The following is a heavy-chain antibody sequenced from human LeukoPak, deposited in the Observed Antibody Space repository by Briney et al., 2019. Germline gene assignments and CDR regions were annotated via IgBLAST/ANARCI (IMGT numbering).Heavy chain of an antibody. V-gene: IGHV5-51*01. J-gene: IGHJ3*02. Sequence: GESLKISCKGSGYSFTSYWIGWVRQMPGKGLEWMGIIFPGDSDTRYSPSFQGQVTISADKSISTAYLQWSSLKASDTAMYYCARHREASYYYDSSGYLGAFDIWGQGTMVTVSS. CDR2: IFPGDSDT. CDR3: ARHREASYYYDSSGYLGAFDI. CDR1: GYSFTSYW. D-gene: IGHD3-22*01.